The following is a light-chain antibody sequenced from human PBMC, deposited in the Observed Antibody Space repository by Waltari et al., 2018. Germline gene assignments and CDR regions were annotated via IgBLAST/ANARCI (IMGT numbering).Light chain of an antibody. Sequence: EIVLTQSPGTLALSPGERATLSCRASQSVGRSLAWYQQKPGQAPRLLIYDASSRATGISDKFSGSGSGTDFSLIISRVEPEDCAVYFCQMYVRLPVTFGQGTKVEVK. CDR3: QMYVRLPVT. CDR2: DAS. CDR1: QSVGRS. V-gene: IGKV3-20*01. J-gene: IGKJ1*01.